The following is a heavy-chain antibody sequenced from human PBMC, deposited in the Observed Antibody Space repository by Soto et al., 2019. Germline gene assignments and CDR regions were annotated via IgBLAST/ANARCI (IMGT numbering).Heavy chain of an antibody. Sequence: VESVTISCKVSGNSFTRYWIIWVRQMPGKGLEWMGRIDPSDSYANYSPSFQGHVTISADKSISTAYLQWSSLKASDTAMYYCARDSSSSQYYYYGMDVWGQGTTVTVSS. CDR1: GNSFTRYW. CDR2: IDPSDSYA. J-gene: IGHJ6*01. V-gene: IGHV5-10-1*01. D-gene: IGHD6-6*01. CDR3: ARDSSSSQYYYYGMDV.